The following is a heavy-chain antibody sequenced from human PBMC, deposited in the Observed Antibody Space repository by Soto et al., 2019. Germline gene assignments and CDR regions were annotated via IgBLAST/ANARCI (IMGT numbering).Heavy chain of an antibody. J-gene: IGHJ4*02. CDR2: INPNSGGT. D-gene: IGHD2-15*01. Sequence: QVQLVQSGAEVKKPGASVKVSCTASGYTFTGYYMHWVRQAPGQGLEWMGWINPNSGGTNYAQKFQGRVTVTRDTSISTAYMELSRLRSDDTAVYYCARVNVVVVAATREYYFDYWGQGTLVTVSS. CDR1: GYTFTGYY. CDR3: ARVNVVVVAATREYYFDY. V-gene: IGHV1-2*02.